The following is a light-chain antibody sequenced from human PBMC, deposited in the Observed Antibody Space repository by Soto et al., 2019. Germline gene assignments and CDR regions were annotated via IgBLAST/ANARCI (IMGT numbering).Light chain of an antibody. J-gene: IGKJ5*01. V-gene: IGKV1-12*01. CDR2: AAS. CDR1: EDISTW. CDR3: QHADSFPLIP. Sequence: DIQMTQSPSYVSASVGDRVTITCRSSEDISTWLAWYQQKPGKAPKLLSYAASSLQSGVPSRFRGSGSGTDFTLTISILQTEDFATYYCQHADSFPLIPFGQGTRLEI.